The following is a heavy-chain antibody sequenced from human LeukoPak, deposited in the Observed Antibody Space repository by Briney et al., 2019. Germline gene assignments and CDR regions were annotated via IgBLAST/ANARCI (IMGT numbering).Heavy chain of an antibody. Sequence: SETLSLTCTVSGYSISSGYYWGWIRQPPGKGLEWIGSVDHSGGTYYNPSLGSRVSISVDTSKNQFSLKLSSVTAADTAVYSCAGFTFFRGVITFDYWGQGTLVTVSS. CDR2: VDHSGGT. CDR3: AGFTFFRGVITFDY. V-gene: IGHV4-38-2*02. D-gene: IGHD3-10*01. J-gene: IGHJ4*02. CDR1: GYSISSGYY.